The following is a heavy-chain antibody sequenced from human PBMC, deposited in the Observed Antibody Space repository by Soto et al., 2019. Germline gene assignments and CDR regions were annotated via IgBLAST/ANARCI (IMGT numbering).Heavy chain of an antibody. J-gene: IGHJ6*02. CDR1: GYTFTSYA. V-gene: IGHV1-3*01. CDR2: INAGNGNT. Sequence: ASVKVSCKASGYTFTSYAMHWVRQAPGQRLEWMGWINAGNGNTKYSQKLQGRVTITRDTSASTAYMELSSLRSEDTAVYYCARVISLSYCSGGSCPYYYYGMDVWGQGTTVTVSS. CDR3: ARVISLSYCSGGSCPYYYYGMDV. D-gene: IGHD2-15*01.